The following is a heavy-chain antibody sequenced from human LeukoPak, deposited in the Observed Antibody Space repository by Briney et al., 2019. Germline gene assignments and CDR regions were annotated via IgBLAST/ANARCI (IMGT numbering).Heavy chain of an antibody. CDR1: GGSISSYY. CDR2: IYYSGST. Sequence: TSETLSLTCTVSGGSISSYYWSWIRQPPGKGLEWIGYIYYSGSTNYNPSLKSRVTISVDTSKNQFSLKLSSVTAADTAVYYCAREGAYYDILDLTPGAFDIWGQGTMVTVSS. D-gene: IGHD3-9*01. V-gene: IGHV4-59*01. J-gene: IGHJ3*02. CDR3: AREGAYYDILDLTPGAFDI.